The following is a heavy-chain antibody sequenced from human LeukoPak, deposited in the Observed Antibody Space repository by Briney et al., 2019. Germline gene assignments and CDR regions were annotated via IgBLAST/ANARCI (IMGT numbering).Heavy chain of an antibody. J-gene: IGHJ4*02. CDR3: AKDQHGYDKPIDY. D-gene: IGHD5-12*01. Sequence: GGYLRLSCAASGFTFTSYVMSWVRQAPGKGLEWVASVGGGGDYTYYSDSVKGRFTISRDNSENTVYLQMKSLRAEDTAVYFCAKDQHGYDKPIDYWGQGTLVTVSS. CDR2: VGGGGDYT. CDR1: GFTFTSYV. V-gene: IGHV3-23*01.